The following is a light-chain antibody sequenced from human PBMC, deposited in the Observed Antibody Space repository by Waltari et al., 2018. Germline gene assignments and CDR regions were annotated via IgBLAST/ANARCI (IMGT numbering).Light chain of an antibody. CDR2: WAS. J-gene: IGKJ4*01. V-gene: IGKV4-1*01. CDR1: QSVLYSPNNKNY. CDR3: QQYYSTPLT. Sequence: DIVMTQSPDSLAVSLGERASINCQSSQSVLYSPNNKNYLAWYQHKPGQPPKLLLYWASSRESGVPDRFSGSGSGTDFTLTISSLQAEDVAIYYCQQYYSTPLTFGGGTKVEIK.